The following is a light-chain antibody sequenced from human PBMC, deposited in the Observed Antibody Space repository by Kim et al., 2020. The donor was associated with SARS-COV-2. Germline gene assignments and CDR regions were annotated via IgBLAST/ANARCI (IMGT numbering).Light chain of an antibody. V-gene: IGKV3-20*01. CDR3: QQYGSSPR. J-gene: IGKJ4*01. CDR2: GAS. Sequence: LSPGERATLACRASQSVTSNYLAWYQQKPGQTPRLLIYGASSRATGIPDRFSGSGSGTDFTLTISRLEPEDFAVYYCQQYGSSPRFGGGTKVDIK. CDR1: QSVTSNY.